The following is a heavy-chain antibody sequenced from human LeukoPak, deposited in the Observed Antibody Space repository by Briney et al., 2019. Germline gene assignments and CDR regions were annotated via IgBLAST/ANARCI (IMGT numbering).Heavy chain of an antibody. CDR2: IYDSGST. CDR3: ARELVRGVIGAFDI. V-gene: IGHV4-59*01. Sequence: PSETLSLTCTVSGGSIREYYLSWIRQPPGKGLEWIGYIYDSGSTNYNPSLKSRVTISVDTSKNHFSLKLSSVTAADPAVYYCARELVRGVIGAFDIWGQGTMVTVSS. D-gene: IGHD3-10*01. CDR1: GGSIREYY. J-gene: IGHJ3*02.